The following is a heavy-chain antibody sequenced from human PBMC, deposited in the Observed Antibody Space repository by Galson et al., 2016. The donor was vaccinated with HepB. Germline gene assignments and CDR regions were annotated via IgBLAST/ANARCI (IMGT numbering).Heavy chain of an antibody. CDR3: ARERLERGLNWFDS. CDR2: ISGYNGNT. CDR1: GYTFTSYG. J-gene: IGHJ5*01. Sequence: SVKVSCKASGYTFTSYGISWVRQAPGQGLEWMGWISGYNGNTHYAEKFQGRVTLTRDTSTNTAYMELRTLRSDDTAVYYCARERLERGLNWFDSWGQGTLVTVSS. V-gene: IGHV1-18*01. D-gene: IGHD1-1*01.